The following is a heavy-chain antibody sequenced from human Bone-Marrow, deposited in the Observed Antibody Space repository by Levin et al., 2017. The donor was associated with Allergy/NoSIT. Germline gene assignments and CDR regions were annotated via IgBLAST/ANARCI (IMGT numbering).Heavy chain of an antibody. Sequence: GASVKVSCKASGYTFTDFHIHWVRQAPGQGLEWMAWINPNSGGTNYGQKFQGRVTVTRDTSISTFYMELSSLRSDDTAVYYCARIKSTVPTWVDEHFDYWGQGTLVTVSS. D-gene: IGHD4-17*01. CDR2: INPNSGGT. CDR3: ARIKSTVPTWVDEHFDY. J-gene: IGHJ4*02. V-gene: IGHV1-2*02. CDR1: GYTFTDFH.